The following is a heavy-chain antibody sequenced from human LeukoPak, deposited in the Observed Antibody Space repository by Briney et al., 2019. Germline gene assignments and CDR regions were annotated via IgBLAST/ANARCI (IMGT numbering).Heavy chain of an antibody. D-gene: IGHD6-19*01. V-gene: IGHV3-21*01. CDR2: ISSSSSYI. Sequence: GGSLRLSCAASGFTFNNYWMSWVRQAPGKGLEWVSSISSSSSYIYYADSVKGRFTISRDNAKNSLYLQMNSLRAEDTAVYYCARDLDHAVAGPFDPWGQGTLVTVSS. CDR3: ARDLDHAVAGPFDP. J-gene: IGHJ5*02. CDR1: GFTFNNYW.